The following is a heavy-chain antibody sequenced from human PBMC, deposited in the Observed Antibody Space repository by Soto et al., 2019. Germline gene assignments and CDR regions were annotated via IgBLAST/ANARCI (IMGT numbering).Heavy chain of an antibody. CDR3: ARVAFSYFGMDV. Sequence: QVQLQESGPGLVKPSETLSLTCSVPGGAISSYYWSWVRQPAGKGLKWIGRVFSSGSTNYNASLKSRVTMSIDTSKNEVSLTLRSVTAADTAVYYCARVAFSYFGMDVWGPGTTVTVSS. CDR2: VFSSGST. V-gene: IGHV4-4*07. D-gene: IGHD3-3*02. J-gene: IGHJ6*02. CDR1: GGAISSYY.